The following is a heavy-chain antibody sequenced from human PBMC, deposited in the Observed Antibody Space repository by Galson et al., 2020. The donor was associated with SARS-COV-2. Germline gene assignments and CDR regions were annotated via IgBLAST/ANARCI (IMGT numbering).Heavy chain of an antibody. V-gene: IGHV2-5*01. CDR3: AHIGLGDLSSWTRYYDLDV. J-gene: IGHJ6*02. CDR2: LYWHEDQ. Sequence: ESGPTLVKPTQTLTLTCSFSGFSLTTTGVGVAWIRQPPGKALEWLAVLYWHEDQRHSPSLENRLSLTKDTSKNVVVRTMTNVDPADTATYYCAHIGLGDLSSWTRYYDLDVWGQGTTVIVSS. D-gene: IGHD3-16*02. CDR1: GFSLTTTGVG.